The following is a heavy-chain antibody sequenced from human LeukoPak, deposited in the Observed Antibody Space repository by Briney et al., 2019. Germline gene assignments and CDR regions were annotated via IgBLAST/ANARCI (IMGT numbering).Heavy chain of an antibody. CDR1: GYSISSISSTYY. CDR3: ARLRVQNYGGNWGFDY. CDR2: SIYHRGST. D-gene: IGHD4-23*01. V-gene: IGHV4-38-2*02. Sequence: PSETLSLTCTVSGYSISSISSTYYWGWVRQSPGKRLEWIGSSIYHRGSTYYNPSLQSRVTISIDTSKNQFSLKLSSVTAADTAVYYCARLRVQNYGGNWGFDYWGQGTLVTVSS. J-gene: IGHJ4*02.